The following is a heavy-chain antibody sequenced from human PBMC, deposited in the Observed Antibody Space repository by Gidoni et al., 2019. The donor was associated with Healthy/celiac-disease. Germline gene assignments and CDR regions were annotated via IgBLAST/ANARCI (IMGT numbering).Heavy chain of an antibody. Sequence: QVQLVESGGGVVQPGRSLRLSCAASGFPFSSYGMHWVRQAPGKGLEWVAVISYDGSNKYYADSVKGRFTISRDNSKNTLYLQMNSLRAEDTAVYYCAKDLYGGNSFDYWGQGTLVTVSS. D-gene: IGHD2-15*01. CDR2: ISYDGSNK. CDR3: AKDLYGGNSFDY. CDR1: GFPFSSYG. J-gene: IGHJ4*02. V-gene: IGHV3-30*18.